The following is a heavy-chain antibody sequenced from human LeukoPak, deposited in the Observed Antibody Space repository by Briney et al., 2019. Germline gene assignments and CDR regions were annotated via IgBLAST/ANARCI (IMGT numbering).Heavy chain of an antibody. CDR3: ASGPGIAAAVDY. V-gene: IGHV3-48*03. D-gene: IGHD6-13*01. Sequence: PGGSLRLSCAASGFTFTDYEMNWVRQAPGKGLEWVAYIISSGSTMYYADSVKGRFTISRDNSKNTLYLQMNSLRAEDTAVYYCASGPGIAAAVDYWGQGTLVTVSS. CDR2: IISSGSTM. CDR1: GFTFTDYE. J-gene: IGHJ4*02.